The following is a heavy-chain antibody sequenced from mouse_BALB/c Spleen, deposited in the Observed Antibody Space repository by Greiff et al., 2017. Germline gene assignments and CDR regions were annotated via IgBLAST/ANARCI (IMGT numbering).Heavy chain of an antibody. D-gene: IGHD1-1*01. CDR1: GYTFTSYW. CDR2: INPSNGRT. Sequence: QVQLQQSGAELVKPGASVKLSCKASGYTFTSYWMHWVKQRPGQGLEWIGEINPSNGRTNYNEKFKSKATLTVDKSSSTAYMQLSSLTSEDSAVYYCASPLYGSSYGYAMDYWGQGTSVTVSS. CDR3: ASPLYGSSYGYAMDY. J-gene: IGHJ4*01. V-gene: IGHV1S81*02.